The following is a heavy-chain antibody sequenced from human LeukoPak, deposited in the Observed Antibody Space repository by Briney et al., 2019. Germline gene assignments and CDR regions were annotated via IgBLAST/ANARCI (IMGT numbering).Heavy chain of an antibody. Sequence: SETLSLTYTVSGGSISSSNYYWGWIRQPPGKGLEWIGSIYYSGSTYYNPSLKSRVTISVDTSKNQFSLKLSSVTAADTAVYYCAREGGVNRDFDYWGQGTLVTVSS. CDR3: AREGGVNRDFDY. D-gene: IGHD3-16*01. CDR1: GGSISSSNYY. CDR2: IYYSGST. V-gene: IGHV4-39*07. J-gene: IGHJ4*02.